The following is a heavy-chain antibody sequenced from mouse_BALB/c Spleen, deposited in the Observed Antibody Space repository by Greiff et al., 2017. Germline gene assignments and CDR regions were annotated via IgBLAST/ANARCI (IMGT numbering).Heavy chain of an antibody. J-gene: IGHJ4*01. V-gene: IGHV3-8*02. D-gene: IGHD1-1*01. CDR2: ISYSGST. CDR1: GDSITSGY. Sequence: DVKLVESGPSLVKPSQTLSLTCSVTGDSITSGYWNWIRKFPGNKLEYMGYISYSGSTYYNPSLKGRISITRDTSKNQYYLQLNSVTTEDTATYYCARFPLYGSSYAMDYWGQGTSVTVSS. CDR3: ARFPLYGSSYAMDY.